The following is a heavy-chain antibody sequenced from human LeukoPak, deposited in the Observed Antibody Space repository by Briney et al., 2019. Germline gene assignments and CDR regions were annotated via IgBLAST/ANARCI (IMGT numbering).Heavy chain of an antibody. V-gene: IGHV3-7*01. CDR1: GFTFSNLW. CDR2: IKEDGSEK. CDR3: ARVRPGYFFDY. Sequence: GGSLGLSCAASGFTFSNLWMSWVRQAPGKGLEWVANIKEDGSEKYYMDSVKGRFTISRDNAKNSLYLQMNSLTVEDTAVYFCARVRPGYFFDYWGQGTLVTVSS. D-gene: IGHD2-15*01. J-gene: IGHJ4*02.